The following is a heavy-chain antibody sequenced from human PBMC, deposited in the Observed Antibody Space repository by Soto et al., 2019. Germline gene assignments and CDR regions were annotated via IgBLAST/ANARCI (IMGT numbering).Heavy chain of an antibody. J-gene: IGHJ6*02. CDR1: GFTFSSYA. CDR2: ISGSGGST. Sequence: GGSLRLCCAASGFTFSSYAMSGVRQAPGKGLEWVSAISGSGGSTYYADSVKGRFTISRDNSKNTLYLQMNSLRAEDTAVYYCAKGPPGMVRGGQSSKYYYGMDVWGQGTTVTVSS. D-gene: IGHD3-10*01. CDR3: AKGPPGMVRGGQSSKYYYGMDV. V-gene: IGHV3-23*01.